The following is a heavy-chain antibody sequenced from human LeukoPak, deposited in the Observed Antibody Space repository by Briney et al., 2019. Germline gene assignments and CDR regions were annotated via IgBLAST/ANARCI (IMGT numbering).Heavy chain of an antibody. CDR3: ARTGPRWLQSEY. CDR1: GFSFSDYE. D-gene: IGHD5-24*01. Sequence: PGGSLRLSCAASGFSFSDYEMNWVRQAPGEGLEWVSYISSGGSSIFYAGSVKGRFTISRDNAKNSLYLQMNSLRAEDTAVYYCARTGPRWLQSEYWGQGTLVTVSS. J-gene: IGHJ4*02. CDR2: ISSGGSSI. V-gene: IGHV3-48*03.